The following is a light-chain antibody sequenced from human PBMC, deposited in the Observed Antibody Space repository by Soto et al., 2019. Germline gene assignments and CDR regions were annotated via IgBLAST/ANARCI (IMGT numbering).Light chain of an antibody. CDR3: LRYNSSART. CDR1: QGINNY. Sequence: DIQMTQSPSSLSASVGHRVTITCRASQGINNYLARYQHKPGKVTQLLIYAASTLQTGGPSRFSGCGSGTELSLPISCLQPEDGASYDFLRYNSSARTFGQGAKVVIK. CDR2: AAS. J-gene: IGKJ1*01. V-gene: IGKV1-27*01.